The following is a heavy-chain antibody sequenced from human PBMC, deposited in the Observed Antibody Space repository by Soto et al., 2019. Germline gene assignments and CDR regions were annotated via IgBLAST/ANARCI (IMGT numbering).Heavy chain of an antibody. CDR3: ARDRWVTYSGYDWHFDY. Sequence: GGSLRLSCTASGFPFNSYEMNWVRQAPGKGLEWISYISSGGTNIYYADSVKGRFTISRDSAQNSVDLQMNSLRAEDTAIYYCARDRWVTYSGYDWHFDYWGQGTLVTVSS. CDR2: ISSGGTNI. CDR1: GFPFNSYE. J-gene: IGHJ4*02. D-gene: IGHD5-12*01. V-gene: IGHV3-48*03.